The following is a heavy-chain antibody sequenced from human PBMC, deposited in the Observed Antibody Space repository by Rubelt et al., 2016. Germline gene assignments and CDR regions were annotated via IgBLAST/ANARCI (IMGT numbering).Heavy chain of an antibody. V-gene: IGHV3-48*04. Sequence: EVQLVESGGGLAQPGGSLRPSCAVSGFTLSSHSMNWVRQAPGKGLEWVSYISSTGRTIHYADSVKGRFTIPGDNAKNSLYLQMNSLRVEDTAVYYCASEGDSGSYYPRWGQGTLVTVSS. CDR1: GFTLSSHS. D-gene: IGHD1-26*01. J-gene: IGHJ4*02. CDR3: ASEGDSGSYYPR. CDR2: ISSTGRTI.